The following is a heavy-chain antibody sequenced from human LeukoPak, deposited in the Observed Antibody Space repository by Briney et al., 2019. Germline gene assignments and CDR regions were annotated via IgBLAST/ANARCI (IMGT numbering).Heavy chain of an antibody. V-gene: IGHV3-30*18. CDR3: AKMGSGWHFDY. CDR2: ISFHGSNK. CDR1: GFTFSSYG. D-gene: IGHD6-19*01. Sequence: GGSLRLSCAASGFTFSSYGMHWVRQAPDKGLEWVALISFHGSNKYYADSVKGRLTISRDNSRNTLYLQMNSLRPEDTAVYYCAKMGSGWHFDYWGQGTLVTVSS. J-gene: IGHJ4*02.